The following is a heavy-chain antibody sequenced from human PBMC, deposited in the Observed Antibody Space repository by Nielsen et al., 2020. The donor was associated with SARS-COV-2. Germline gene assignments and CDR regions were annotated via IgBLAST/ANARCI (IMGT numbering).Heavy chain of an antibody. CDR3: VRTARVLDK. J-gene: IGHJ4*02. Sequence: GGSLRLSCTGTEFTFSSSWMTWVRQAPGMGLEWVANINKDGSETNYVASVKGRFTISRDNAKKSLYLEMNSLRAEDTAVYYCVRTARVLDKWGRGTLVTVSS. D-gene: IGHD2-21*02. CDR2: INKDGSET. V-gene: IGHV3-7*03. CDR1: EFTFSSSW.